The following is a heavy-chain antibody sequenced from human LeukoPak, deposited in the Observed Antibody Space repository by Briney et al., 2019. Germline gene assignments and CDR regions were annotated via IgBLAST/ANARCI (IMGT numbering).Heavy chain of an antibody. V-gene: IGHV3-53*01. CDR2: IYSGGST. Sequence: PGGSLRLSCAASGFIFSDNYMSWVRHAPGKGLEWVSVIYSGGSTYYADSVKGRFTISRDNSKNTLYLQMNSLRAEDTAVYYCARYHYDSSGYPYYFDYWGQGTLVTVSS. CDR1: GFIFSDNY. CDR3: ARYHYDSSGYPYYFDY. D-gene: IGHD3-22*01. J-gene: IGHJ4*02.